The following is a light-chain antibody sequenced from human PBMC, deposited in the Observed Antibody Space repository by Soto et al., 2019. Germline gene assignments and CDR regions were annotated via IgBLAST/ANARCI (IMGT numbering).Light chain of an antibody. CDR3: QQYDTYPGT. J-gene: IGKJ1*01. Sequence: DIQMTQSPSTLSASVGDSVTITGRASQSISSWLAWYQQKPGKAPKLLIYDAFSLESGVPARFSGSGAGTEFARTGTSRQPDDFATYYCQQYDTYPGTFGQGTKVEIK. CDR2: DAF. V-gene: IGKV1-5*01. CDR1: QSISSW.